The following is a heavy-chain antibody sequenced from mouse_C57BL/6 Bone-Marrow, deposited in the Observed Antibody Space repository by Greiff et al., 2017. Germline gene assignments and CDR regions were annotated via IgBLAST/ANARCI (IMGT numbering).Heavy chain of an antibody. J-gene: IGHJ2*01. D-gene: IGHD1-1*01. V-gene: IGHV14-2*01. CDR1: GFNIKDYY. CDR3: ARSGYGRGDY. CDR2: IDPEDGET. Sequence: VHVKQSGAELVKPGASVKLSCTASGFNIKDYYMHWVKQRTEQGLEWIGRIDPEDGETKYAPKFQGKATITAATSSNTAYLQLSGRTAEDTAVYYWARSGYGRGDYWGQGTTLTVSS.